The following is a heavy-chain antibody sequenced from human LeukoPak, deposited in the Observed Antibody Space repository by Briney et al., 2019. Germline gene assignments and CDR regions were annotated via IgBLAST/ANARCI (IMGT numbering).Heavy chain of an antibody. CDR3: AKVCGGYRVYWYFDL. V-gene: IGHV3-23*01. Sequence: GWSLTLACAASGFTFSSYAVRWVRQAPGNGLEWASAISGSGGNTYHADSVKGRFTISRDNSKNTLYLQMNSLRAEDTAVYYCAKVCGGYRVYWYFDLWGRGTLVTVSS. CDR2: ISGSGGNT. D-gene: IGHD5-12*01. CDR1: GFTFSSYA. J-gene: IGHJ2*01.